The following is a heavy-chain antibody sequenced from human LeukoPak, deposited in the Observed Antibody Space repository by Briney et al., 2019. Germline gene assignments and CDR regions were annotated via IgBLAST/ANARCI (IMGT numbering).Heavy chain of an antibody. Sequence: GGSLRLSCAASGFTFNIYGMHWVRQAPGKGLEWVAFILYDGSNKYYADSVKGRFTISRDNSKNTLYLQMNSLRAEDTAVYYCAKDKPIIVLPTAVDAFDIWGQGTVVTVSS. V-gene: IGHV3-30*02. CDR3: AKDKPIIVLPTAVDAFDI. D-gene: IGHD2-2*01. J-gene: IGHJ3*02. CDR2: ILYDGSNK. CDR1: GFTFNIYG.